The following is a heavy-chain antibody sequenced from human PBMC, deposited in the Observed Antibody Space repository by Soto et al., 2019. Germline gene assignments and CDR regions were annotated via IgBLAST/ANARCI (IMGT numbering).Heavy chain of an antibody. CDR1: GFNFSSYV. J-gene: IGHJ4*02. V-gene: IGHV3-30*18. CDR3: AKTKAKSQKYYFDY. Sequence: GGSLRLSCAASGFNFSSYVMHWVRTAPGKGLEWVAVISYDGSNKYYADSVKGRFTISRDNSKNTLYLQMNSLRAEDTAVYYCAKTKAKSQKYYFDYWGQGTLVTVSS. CDR2: ISYDGSNK.